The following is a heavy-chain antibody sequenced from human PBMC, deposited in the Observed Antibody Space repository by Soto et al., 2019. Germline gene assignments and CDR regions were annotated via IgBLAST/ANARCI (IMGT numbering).Heavy chain of an antibody. D-gene: IGHD6-13*01. CDR3: ARSGSSWNLSEFDS. CDR1: AYTFTNYG. Sequence: AASVKVSCKASAYTFTNYGISWVRQAPGQGLEWMGWISAYNGNINYAQKFRGRVTMTTDTSTSSAYLEVRSLRSDDTAVYYCARSGSSWNLSEFDSWG. V-gene: IGHV1-18*01. J-gene: IGHJ4*01. CDR2: ISAYNGNI.